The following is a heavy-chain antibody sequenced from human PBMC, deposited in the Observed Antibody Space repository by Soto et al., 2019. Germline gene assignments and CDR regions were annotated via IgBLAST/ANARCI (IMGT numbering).Heavy chain of an antibody. V-gene: IGHV1-8*01. CDR3: ARGSNYYASGDDGFDI. J-gene: IGHJ3*02. CDR2: MNPNSGNT. Sequence: QVQLVQSGAEVKKPGASVKVSCKASGYTFTSYDINWVRQATGQGLEWMGWMNPNSGNTGYAQKFQGRVTMTRNTSISTAYMELSSLRSEDTAVYYCARGSNYYASGDDGFDIWGQGTMVTVSS. D-gene: IGHD3-10*01. CDR1: GYTFTSYD.